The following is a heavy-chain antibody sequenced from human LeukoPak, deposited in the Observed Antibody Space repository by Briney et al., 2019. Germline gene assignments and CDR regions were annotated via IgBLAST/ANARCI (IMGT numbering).Heavy chain of an antibody. CDR2: ISGSGSTI. Sequence: GGSLRLSCAASGFSFSDYYMSWIRQAPGKGLEWVSYISGSGSTIYYADSVKGRFTISRDNAKNSLYLQMNSLRAEDTAVYYCAGGRSDFWSGMGVKYYYYGMDVWGQGTTVTVSS. J-gene: IGHJ6*02. CDR3: AGGRSDFWSGMGVKYYYYGMDV. D-gene: IGHD3-3*01. V-gene: IGHV3-11*01. CDR1: GFSFSDYY.